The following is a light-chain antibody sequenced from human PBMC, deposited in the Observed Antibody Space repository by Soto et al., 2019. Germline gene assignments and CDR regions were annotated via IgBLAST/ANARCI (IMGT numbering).Light chain of an antibody. CDR1: SSDVGGYNY. Sequence: QSALTQPASVSGSPGQSITISCTGTSSDVGGYNYVSWYQHHPGKAPKLMIYDVSNRPSGVSNRFSGSKSGNMASLTISGLQPEDEADYYCSSYTTSNTRQIVFGTGTKLTVL. CDR2: DVS. CDR3: SSYTTSNTRQIV. J-gene: IGLJ1*01. V-gene: IGLV2-14*03.